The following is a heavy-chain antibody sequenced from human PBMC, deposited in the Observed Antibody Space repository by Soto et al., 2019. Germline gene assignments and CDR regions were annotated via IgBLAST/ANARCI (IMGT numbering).Heavy chain of an antibody. Sequence: ASVKVSCKTSGYTFTDYYTHWVRQAPGQGLEWMGWMNPKSGGAYFAQKFQGRVTLTRDTSIGTAYIEVNSLTSDDTAVYFCTRENIENSDGLYDDFDIWGQGTPVTVSS. J-gene: IGHJ3*02. CDR2: MNPKSGGA. CDR1: GYTFTDYY. D-gene: IGHD5-18*01. V-gene: IGHV1-2*02. CDR3: TRENIENSDGLYDDFDI.